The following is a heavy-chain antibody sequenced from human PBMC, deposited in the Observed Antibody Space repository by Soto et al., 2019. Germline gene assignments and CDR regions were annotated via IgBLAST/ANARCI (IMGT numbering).Heavy chain of an antibody. Sequence: GASVKVSCKASGGTFSSYAISWVRQAPGQGLEWMGGIIPIFGTANYAQKFQGRVTITADESTSTAYMELSSLRSEDTAVYYCAREGTRYCSSTSCYGLGTRMDVGGQGTTVTV. CDR1: GGTFSSYA. CDR3: AREGTRYCSSTSCYGLGTRMDV. V-gene: IGHV1-69*13. J-gene: IGHJ6*02. D-gene: IGHD2-2*01. CDR2: IIPIFGTA.